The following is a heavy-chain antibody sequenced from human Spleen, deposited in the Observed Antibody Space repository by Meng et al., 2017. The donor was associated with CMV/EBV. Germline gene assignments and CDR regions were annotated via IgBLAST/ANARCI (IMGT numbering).Heavy chain of an antibody. CDR1: GFTFNTYA. CDR3: AKDLEVRGVLNY. J-gene: IGHJ4*02. V-gene: IGHV3-23*01. CDR2: ISGGGGST. D-gene: IGHD3-10*01. Sequence: GESLKISCAASGFTFNTYAMSWVCQAPGRGLEWVSTISGGGGSTYYADSVKGRFTISRDNSKNTLYLQMNSLRAEDTAVYHCAKDLEVRGVLNYWGQGTLVTVSS.